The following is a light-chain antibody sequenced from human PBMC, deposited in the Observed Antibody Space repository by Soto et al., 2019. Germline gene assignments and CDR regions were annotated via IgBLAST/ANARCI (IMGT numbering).Light chain of an antibody. CDR1: QDVSRY. Sequence: PLTQSPSSLSASVGDRVTITCRASQDVSRYLAWYQQKAGKAPKLLIYGASTLQSGVPSRFSGFGSGTEFTLTISSLQPEDFATYHCQQLKRTPFTFGPGTTVDV. V-gene: IGKV1-9*01. CDR2: GAS. J-gene: IGKJ3*01. CDR3: QQLKRTPFT.